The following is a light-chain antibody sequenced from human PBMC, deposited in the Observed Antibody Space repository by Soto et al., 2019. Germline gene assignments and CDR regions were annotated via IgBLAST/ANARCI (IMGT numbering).Light chain of an antibody. CDR2: EVN. CDR3: TSYTSSNTLV. Sequence: QSALPQPASVSGSPGQSITISCTGTSRDVGGYNYVSWYQHHPGKAPKLVIYEVNNRPSGISDRFSGSKSGNTASLTISGLQAEDEADYYCTSYTSSNTLVFGGGTKLTVL. J-gene: IGLJ3*02. V-gene: IGLV2-14*01. CDR1: SRDVGGYNY.